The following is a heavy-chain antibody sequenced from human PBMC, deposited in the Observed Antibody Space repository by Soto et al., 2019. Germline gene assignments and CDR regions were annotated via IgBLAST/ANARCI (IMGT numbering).Heavy chain of an antibody. J-gene: IGHJ3*02. D-gene: IGHD1-26*01. V-gene: IGHV3-23*01. CDR3: AKGSWYSLGFLDSFDI. CDR2: ISGSGGST. CDR1: GFTFSSYA. Sequence: GGSLRLSCAASGFTFSSYAMSWVRQAPGKGLEWVSAISGSGGSTYYTDSVKGRFTISRDNSKNTLYLQMNSVSAEDTAVYYCAKGSWYSLGFLDSFDIWGQGTMVTVSS.